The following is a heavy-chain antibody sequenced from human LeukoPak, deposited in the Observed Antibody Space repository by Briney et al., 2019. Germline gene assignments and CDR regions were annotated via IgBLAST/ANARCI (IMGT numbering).Heavy chain of an antibody. CDR3: ARPRTSRMVRSAFDI. Sequence: GGSLRLSCAASGFTFSSYWMSWVRQAPGKGLEWVANIKQDGSEKYYVDSVKGRFTISRDNAKNSLYLQMNSLRAEDTAVYYCARPRTSRMVRSAFDIWGQGTMVTVSS. CDR2: IKQDGSEK. CDR1: GFTFSSYW. V-gene: IGHV3-7*01. D-gene: IGHD3-10*01. J-gene: IGHJ3*02.